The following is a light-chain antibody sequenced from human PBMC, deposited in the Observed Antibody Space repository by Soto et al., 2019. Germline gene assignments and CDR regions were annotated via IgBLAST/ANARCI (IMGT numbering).Light chain of an antibody. CDR1: QSISRY. Sequence: IVLTQSPGTLSLSPGERTTLSCRASQSISRYLAWYQQKPGQGPRLLIYGASTRAAGIPDRFSGSGSGTDFTLTISRLEPEDLAVYFCQQYGNSLTFGGGTKVDIK. J-gene: IGKJ4*01. CDR3: QQYGNSLT. V-gene: IGKV3-20*01. CDR2: GAS.